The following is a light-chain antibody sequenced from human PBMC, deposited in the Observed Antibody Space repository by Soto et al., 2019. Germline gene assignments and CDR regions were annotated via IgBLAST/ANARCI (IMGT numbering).Light chain of an antibody. J-gene: IGKJ1*01. Sequence: EIVLSQSPGIMSLSPGERATLSCRASQSVPNTYFAWYQQKPGQPPRLLISGASHRATGIPDRFSGSGSGTDFTLTISRLEPEDFAVYFCQQFGTSPWTVGQGTRVEI. CDR3: QQFGTSPWT. CDR2: GAS. CDR1: QSVPNTY. V-gene: IGKV3-20*01.